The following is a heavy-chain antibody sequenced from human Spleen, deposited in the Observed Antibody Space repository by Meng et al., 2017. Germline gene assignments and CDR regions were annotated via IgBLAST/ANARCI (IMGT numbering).Heavy chain of an antibody. CDR1: GFPFSSAW. J-gene: IGHJ6*02. D-gene: IGHD3-9*01. Sequence: GGSLRLSCAASGFPFSSAWMSWVRQAPGKGLAWVARIKSKAFGGTTDYAAPVKGRFAISRDDSKNTLFLEMNSLRAEDTAVYYCAKEIVLRYFDWRSVNYYYGMDVWGQGTTVTVSS. V-gene: IGHV3-15*01. CDR3: AKEIVLRYFDWRSVNYYYGMDV. CDR2: IKSKAFGGTT.